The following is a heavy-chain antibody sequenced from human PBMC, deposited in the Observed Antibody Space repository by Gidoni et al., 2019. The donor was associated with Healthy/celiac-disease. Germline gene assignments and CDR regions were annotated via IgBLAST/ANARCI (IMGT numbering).Heavy chain of an antibody. CDR1: GFTFSSYG. J-gene: IGHJ3*02. V-gene: IGHV3-33*01. CDR3: ARDRVASDDAFDI. CDR2: IWYDGSNK. Sequence: QVQLVESGGGVVQPGRSLRLSCEASGFTFSSYGMHWVRQAPGKGLEWVAVIWYDGSNKYYADSVKGRFTISRDNSKNTLYLQMNSLRAEDTAVYYCARDRVASDDAFDIWGQGTMVTVSS.